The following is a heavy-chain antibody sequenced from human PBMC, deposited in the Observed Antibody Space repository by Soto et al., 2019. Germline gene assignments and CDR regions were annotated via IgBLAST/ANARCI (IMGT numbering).Heavy chain of an antibody. V-gene: IGHV3-74*01. D-gene: IGHD3-10*02. CDR1: GFTFSSYW. J-gene: IGHJ4*02. CDR3: ARAMSGDRTDY. Sequence: EVQLVESGGGLVQSGGSLRLSCAASGFTFSSYWMHWVRQAPGEGLVWVSRINSDGSSTSYADSVKGRYTISRDNAKNTLYLQMNSLRAEDTAVYYCARAMSGDRTDYWGQGTLVTVSS. CDR2: INSDGSST.